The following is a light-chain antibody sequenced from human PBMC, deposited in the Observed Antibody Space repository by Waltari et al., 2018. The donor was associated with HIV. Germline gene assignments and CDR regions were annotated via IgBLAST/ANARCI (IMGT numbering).Light chain of an antibody. Sequence: SSELTQAPSVSVSPGQTASLPCSGEKLGDRYASWYKQKPGQSPVLVIYQDTKRPSGISERFSGSNSGNTATLTISGTQAMDEADYYCQVWDNSSAVVFGGGTKLTVL. CDR2: QDT. V-gene: IGLV3-1*01. J-gene: IGLJ2*01. CDR1: KLGDRY. CDR3: QVWDNSSAVV.